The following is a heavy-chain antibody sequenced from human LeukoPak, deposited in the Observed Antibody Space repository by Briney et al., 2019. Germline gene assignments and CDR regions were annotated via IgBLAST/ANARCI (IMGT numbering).Heavy chain of an antibody. CDR1: VCTFSSYA. CDR3: ARGWLAETMVVTPYNY. Sequence: SVKVSCKASVCTFSSYAINWVRQAPGQGLEWMGGIIPIFGTANYAQKFQGRVTITADESTSTAYMELSSLRSEDTAMYYCARGWLAETMVVTPYNYWGQGTLVTVSS. J-gene: IGHJ4*02. D-gene: IGHD4-23*01. V-gene: IGHV1-69*13. CDR2: IIPIFGTA.